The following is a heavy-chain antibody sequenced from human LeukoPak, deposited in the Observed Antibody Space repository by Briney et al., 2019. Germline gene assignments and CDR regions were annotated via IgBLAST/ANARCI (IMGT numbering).Heavy chain of an antibody. D-gene: IGHD2-8*02. V-gene: IGHV3-23*01. CDR1: GFTFSSYA. CDR2: ISGSGGST. J-gene: IGHJ5*02. CDR3: AKVESGTVWFDP. Sequence: GGSLRLSCAASGFTFSSYAMSWVRQAPGKGLEWVSAISGSGGSTYYADSVKGRFTISRDNSKNTLYLQMNSLRVEDTAVYYCAKVESGTVWFDPWGQGTLVTVSS.